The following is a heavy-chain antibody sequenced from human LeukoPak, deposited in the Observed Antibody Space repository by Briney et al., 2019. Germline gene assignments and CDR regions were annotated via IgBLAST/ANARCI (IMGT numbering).Heavy chain of an antibody. V-gene: IGHV3-33*08. D-gene: IGHD6-19*01. CDR1: GFTFSRHG. J-gene: IGHJ4*02. CDR2: IWYDGSNK. Sequence: GRSLRLSCASSGFTFSRHGMHWVRQAPGKGLEWVAVIWYDGSNKYYADSVKGRFTISRDNSKNTLYLQMNSLRAEDTAVYYCAREGSGSGWSFDYWGQGTLVTVSS. CDR3: AREGSGSGWSFDY.